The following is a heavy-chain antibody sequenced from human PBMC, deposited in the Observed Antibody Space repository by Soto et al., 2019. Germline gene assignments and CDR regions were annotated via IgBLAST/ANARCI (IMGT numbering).Heavy chain of an antibody. CDR1: WGTLSVYT. CDR3: ARGGDGYHQAYKFYFGS. J-gene: IGHJ4*02. Sequence: SVKLSFKGSWGTLSVYTIGWVRHTPKQGLEWMGGIIPMFGTTRYAQRFQGRVTITADKSTNTAYMELSSLRSEDTAVYYCARGGDGYHQAYKFYFGSWGQGPPGIVSS. CDR2: IIPMFGTT. D-gene: IGHD5-12*01. V-gene: IGHV1-69*06.